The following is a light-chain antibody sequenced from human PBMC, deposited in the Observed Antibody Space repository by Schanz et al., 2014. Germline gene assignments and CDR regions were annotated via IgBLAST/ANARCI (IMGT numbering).Light chain of an antibody. Sequence: QSALTQPASVSGSPGQSITISCTGTSSDVGGYNYVSWYQQHPGKAPKLMIFDVSNRPSGVSNRFSGSKSGNTASLTISGLQAEDGADYYCCSYAGSTNLRFGGGTKLTVL. CDR2: DVS. CDR3: CSYAGSTNLR. V-gene: IGLV2-14*01. J-gene: IGLJ3*02. CDR1: SSDVGGYNY.